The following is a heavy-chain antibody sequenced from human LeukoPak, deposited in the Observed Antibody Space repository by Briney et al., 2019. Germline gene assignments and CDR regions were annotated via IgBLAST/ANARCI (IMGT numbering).Heavy chain of an antibody. V-gene: IGHV3-23*01. D-gene: IGHD3-10*01. Sequence: GGSLRLSCAASGFTFSSYAMSWVRQAPGKGLGWVSAISGSGGSTYYADSVKGRFTISRDNSKNTLYPQMNSLRAEDTAVYYCAKDGSSQGFGQWGQGTLVTVSS. J-gene: IGHJ4*02. CDR2: ISGSGGST. CDR3: AKDGSSQGFGQ. CDR1: GFTFSSYA.